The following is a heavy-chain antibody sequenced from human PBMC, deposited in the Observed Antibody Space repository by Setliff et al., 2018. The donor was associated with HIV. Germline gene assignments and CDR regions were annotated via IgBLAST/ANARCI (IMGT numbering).Heavy chain of an antibody. CDR1: RFTFSSYE. D-gene: IGHD5-18*01. CDR3: AILDVDTTMVIYYGMDV. CDR2: ISSSGSTV. J-gene: IGHJ6*02. V-gene: IGHV3-48*03. Sequence: PGGSLRLSCAASRFTFSSYEMNWVRQAPGKGLEWVSYISSSGSTVYYADSAKGRFTISRDNAKNSLYLQMNSLRAEDTAVYYCAILDVDTTMVIYYGMDVWGQGTTVTVSS.